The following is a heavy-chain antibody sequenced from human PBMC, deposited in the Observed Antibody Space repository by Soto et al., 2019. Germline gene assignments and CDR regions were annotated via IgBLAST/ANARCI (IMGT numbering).Heavy chain of an antibody. CDR3: ARLGAQEIDP. V-gene: IGHV4-59*08. CDR1: GGSISSYY. D-gene: IGHD3-16*01. J-gene: IGHJ5*02. Sequence: SETLSLTCTVSGGSISSYYWSWIRQPPGKGLELIGYIYYSGSTNYNPSLKSRVTISVDTSKNQFPLKLSSVTAADTAVYYCARLGAQEIDPWGQGTLVTVSS. CDR2: IYYSGST.